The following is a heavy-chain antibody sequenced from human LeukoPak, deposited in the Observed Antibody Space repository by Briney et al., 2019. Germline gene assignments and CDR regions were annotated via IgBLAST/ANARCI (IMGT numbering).Heavy chain of an antibody. CDR3: ARGPRIQLWSPLYYYYGMDV. V-gene: IGHV4-34*01. J-gene: IGHJ6*02. CDR2: INHSGST. Sequence: PSETLSLTCAVYGGSFSGYYWSWIRQPPEKGLEWIGEINHSGSTNYNPSLKSRVTISVDTSKKQFSLKLSSVTAADTAVYHCARGPRIQLWSPLYYYYGMDVWGQGTTVTVSS. D-gene: IGHD5-18*01. CDR1: GGSFSGYY.